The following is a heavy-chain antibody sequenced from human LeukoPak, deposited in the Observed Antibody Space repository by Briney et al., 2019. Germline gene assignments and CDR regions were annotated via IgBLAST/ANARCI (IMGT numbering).Heavy chain of an antibody. Sequence: GGSLRLSCAASGFTSSTYWMHWVRQVPGKGLVWVSRIGTDGSGTSYADSVRGRFTISRDNAKNTLYLQMNSLRAGDTAVYYCARVGGSPYFDYWGQGSLVTVSS. V-gene: IGHV3-74*01. CDR1: GFTSSTYW. CDR3: ARVGGSPYFDY. J-gene: IGHJ4*02. D-gene: IGHD1-26*01. CDR2: IGTDGSGT.